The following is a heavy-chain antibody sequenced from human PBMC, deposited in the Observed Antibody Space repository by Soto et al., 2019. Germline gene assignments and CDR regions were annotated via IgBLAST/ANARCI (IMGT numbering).Heavy chain of an antibody. CDR1: GGTFSSYA. CDR3: AGRIAVDGTSPDYYGMDV. Sequence: QVQLVQSGAEVKKPGSSVQVSCKASGGTFSSYAISWVRQAPGQGLEWMGGIIPILGTANYAQKFQGRVTITADESTSTAYMELRSLRSEYRAVYYCAGRIAVDGTSPDYYGMDVGGQGPTVTVSS. V-gene: IGHV1-69*12. J-gene: IGHJ6*02. D-gene: IGHD6-19*01. CDR2: IIPILGTA.